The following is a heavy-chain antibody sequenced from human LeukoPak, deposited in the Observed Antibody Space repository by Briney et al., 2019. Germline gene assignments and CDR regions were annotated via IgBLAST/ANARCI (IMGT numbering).Heavy chain of an antibody. D-gene: IGHD3-10*01. J-gene: IGHJ4*02. CDR3: ARFSLWFGELSH. CDR2: IKQDGSEK. CDR1: GFTFSSYW. V-gene: IGHV3-7*01. Sequence: GGSLRLSCVASGFTFSSYWMSWVRQAPGKGREWVANIKQDGSEKYYVDSVKGRFTISRDNAKNSLYLQMNSLRAEDTAVYYCARFSLWFGELSHWGQGTLVTVSS.